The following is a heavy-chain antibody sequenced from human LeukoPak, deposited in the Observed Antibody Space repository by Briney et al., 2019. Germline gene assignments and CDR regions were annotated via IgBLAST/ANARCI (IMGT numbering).Heavy chain of an antibody. CDR1: GFTFSSNT. CDR3: ARDWGTSSLYLVN. D-gene: IGHD6-6*01. CDR2: ISSSSSYI. V-gene: IGHV3-21*01. Sequence: PGGSLRLSCAASGFTFSSNTKNWVRQAPGKGLEWVSSISSSSSYIYHADSVKGRFTISRDNARKSLYLQMNSLRAEDTAVYYCARDWGTSSLYLVNWGQGTLVTVSS. J-gene: IGHJ4*02.